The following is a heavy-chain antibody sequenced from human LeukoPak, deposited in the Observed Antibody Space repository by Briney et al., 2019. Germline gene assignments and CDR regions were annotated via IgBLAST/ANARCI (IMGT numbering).Heavy chain of an antibody. V-gene: IGHV3-23*01. Sequence: PGGSLRLSCAASGFTFSSSPMSWVRQAPGKGLEWVSSTSGGGESTYYADSVKGRFTISRDNSKNTLYPQMNSLRAEDTAVYYCARDHYSSPAGYWGQGTLVTVSS. CDR3: ARDHYSSPAGY. CDR2: TSGGGEST. CDR1: GFTFSSSP. D-gene: IGHD4-11*01. J-gene: IGHJ4*02.